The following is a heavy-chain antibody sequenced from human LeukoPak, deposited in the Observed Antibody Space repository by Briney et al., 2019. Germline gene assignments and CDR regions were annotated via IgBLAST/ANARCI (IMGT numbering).Heavy chain of an antibody. V-gene: IGHV1-18*01. CDR3: ARFWSGYYTFDY. CDR1: GYTSTSYG. J-gene: IGHJ4*02. D-gene: IGHD3-3*01. CDR2: ISAYNGNT. Sequence: GASVKVSCKASGYTSTSYGISWARQAPGQGLEWMGWISAYNGNTNYAQKLQGRVTMTTDTSTSTAYMELRSLRSDDTAVYYCARFWSGYYTFDYWGQGTLVTVSS.